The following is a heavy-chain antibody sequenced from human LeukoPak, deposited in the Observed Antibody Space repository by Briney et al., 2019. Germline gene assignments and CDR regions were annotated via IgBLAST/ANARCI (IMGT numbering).Heavy chain of an antibody. CDR2: INRDGSER. V-gene: IGHV3-7*03. Sequence: GGSLRLSCAASGFIFNDYAMSWVRQVPGKGLEWVANINRDGSERYYVDSVKGRFTISRDDAKSSLYLQMNSLRAEDTAVYYCARRNAMDVWGQGTTVIVFS. CDR3: ARRNAMDV. J-gene: IGHJ6*02. CDR1: GFIFNDYA.